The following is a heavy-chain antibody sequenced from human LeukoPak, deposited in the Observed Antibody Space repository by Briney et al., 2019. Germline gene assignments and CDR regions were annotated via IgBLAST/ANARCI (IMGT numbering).Heavy chain of an antibody. D-gene: IGHD3-3*01. J-gene: IGHJ6*02. CDR1: GGSMSSYY. V-gene: IGHV4-59*01. CDR2: IYYSGST. CDR3: ARARSPTYYDFWSGSVYYYGMDV. Sequence: PSETLSLTCTVSGGSMSSYYWSWIRQPPGKGLEWIGYIYYSGSTNYNPSLKSRVTISVDTSKNQFSLKLSSVTAADTAVYYCARARSPTYYDFWSGSVYYYGMDVWGQGTTVTVSS.